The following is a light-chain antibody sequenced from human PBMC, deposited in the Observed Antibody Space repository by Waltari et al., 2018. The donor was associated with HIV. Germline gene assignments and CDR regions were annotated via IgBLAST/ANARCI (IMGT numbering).Light chain of an antibody. Sequence: QSALTQPRSVSGSPGQSVTISCPGTSSDVGGYYFDSWYQQLPGKAPRLMIYDVSKRSPGVPDRFSGSKSGNTASLTISGLQADDEADYYCCSYAGIYTGVFGGGTKLTVL. CDR3: CSYAGIYTGV. CDR1: SSDVGGYYF. J-gene: IGLJ3*02. CDR2: DVS. V-gene: IGLV2-11*01.